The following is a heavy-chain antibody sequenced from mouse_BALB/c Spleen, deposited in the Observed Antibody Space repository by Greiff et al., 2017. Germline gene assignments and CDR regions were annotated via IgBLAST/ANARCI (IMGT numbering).Heavy chain of an antibody. CDR2: ISSGSSTI. Sequence: EVHLVESGGGLVQPGGSRKLSCAASGFTFSSFGMRWVRQAPEKGLEWVAYISSGSSTIYYADTVKGRFTISRDNPKNTLFLQMTSLRSEDTAMYYCARDGYYPYYFDYWGQGTTLTVSS. D-gene: IGHD2-3*01. CDR1: GFTFSSFG. CDR3: ARDGYYPYYFDY. V-gene: IGHV5-17*02. J-gene: IGHJ2*01.